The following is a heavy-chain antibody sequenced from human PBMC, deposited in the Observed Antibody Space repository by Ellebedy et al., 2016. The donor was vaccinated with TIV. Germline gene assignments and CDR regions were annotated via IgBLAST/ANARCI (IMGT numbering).Heavy chain of an antibody. Sequence: GESLKISCAASGFTFSDHYMDWVRQAPGKGLEWVGRSKNKVNSYSAHYAASVKDRFTISRDDSKDFLYLQMNSLRAEDTAVYYCAKDLVGDIVVGVLNRSKGRSWGQGTLVTVSS. V-gene: IGHV3-72*01. D-gene: IGHD2-15*01. CDR3: AKDLVGDIVVGVLNRSKGRS. CDR2: SKNKVNSYSA. CDR1: GFTFSDHY. J-gene: IGHJ5*02.